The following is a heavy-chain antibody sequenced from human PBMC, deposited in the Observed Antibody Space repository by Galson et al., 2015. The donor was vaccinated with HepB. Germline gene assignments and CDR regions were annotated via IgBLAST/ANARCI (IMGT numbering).Heavy chain of an antibody. Sequence: SVKVSCKASGGTFSSYTISWVRQAPGQGLEWMGRIIPILGIANYAQKFQGRVTITADKSTSTAYMELSSLRSEDTAVYYCARDQVVPGPDYETRNWFDPWGQGTLVTVSS. J-gene: IGHJ5*02. V-gene: IGHV1-69*04. CDR3: ARDQVVPGPDYETRNWFDP. CDR2: IIPILGIA. CDR1: GGTFSSYT. D-gene: IGHD4-17*01.